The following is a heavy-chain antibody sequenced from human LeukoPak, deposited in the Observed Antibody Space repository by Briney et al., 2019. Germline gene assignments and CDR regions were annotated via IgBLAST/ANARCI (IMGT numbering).Heavy chain of an antibody. V-gene: IGHV3-21*04. J-gene: IGHJ4*02. CDR1: GFTFSTYI. Sequence: NTGGSLRLSCAASGFTFSTYIMNWVRQTPGKGLEWVSSIGTSTSYIYYADSVKGRFTISRDNSKNTLYLQMNSLRAEDTAVYYCAKRSAESSGYFDYWGQGTLVTVSS. CDR3: AKRSAESSGYFDY. CDR2: IGTSTSYI. D-gene: IGHD6-19*01.